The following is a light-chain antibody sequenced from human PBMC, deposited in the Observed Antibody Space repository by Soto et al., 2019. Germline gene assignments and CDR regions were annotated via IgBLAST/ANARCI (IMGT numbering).Light chain of an antibody. CDR1: NIESKS. Sequence: SYELTQPPSLSVAPGQTARITCGGNNIESKSVHWYQQRPGQAPVLVVHDDSDRPSGIPERISGANSGNTATLTISRVEAGDEAEYYCQVWDGLSDHVIFGGGTQLTVL. J-gene: IGLJ2*01. V-gene: IGLV3-21*02. CDR3: QVWDGLSDHVI. CDR2: DDS.